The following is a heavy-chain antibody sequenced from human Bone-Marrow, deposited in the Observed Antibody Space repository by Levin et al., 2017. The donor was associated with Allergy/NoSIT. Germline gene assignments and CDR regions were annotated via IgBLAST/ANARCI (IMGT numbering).Heavy chain of an antibody. V-gene: IGHV3-23*01. J-gene: IGHJ3*02. D-gene: IGHD5-18*01. Sequence: ASVKVSCAASGFTFSNYAMSWVRQAPGKGLEWVSTISGSGGNTHYADSMKGRFTISRDKSKDTLNLQMNSLRAEDTAVYYCAKGNSYSYGHAGVDAFDIWGQGTTVTVSS. CDR3: AKGNSYSYGHAGVDAFDI. CDR2: ISGSGGNT. CDR1: GFTFSNYA.